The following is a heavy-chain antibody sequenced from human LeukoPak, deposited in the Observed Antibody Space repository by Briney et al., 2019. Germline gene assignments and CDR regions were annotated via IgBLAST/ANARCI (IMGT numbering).Heavy chain of an antibody. CDR1: GFTFSRYW. V-gene: IGHV3-33*06. CDR2: IWYDGSNQ. D-gene: IGHD3-16*01. J-gene: IGHJ5*02. CDR3: TKEESYKYDS. Sequence: PGGSLRLSCAASGFTFSRYWMTWVRQAPGKGLEWVAVIWYDGSNQYYADSVKGRFAISRDNSKNTLYLQMNSLRAEDTAVYYCTKEESYKYDSWGQGTLVTVSS.